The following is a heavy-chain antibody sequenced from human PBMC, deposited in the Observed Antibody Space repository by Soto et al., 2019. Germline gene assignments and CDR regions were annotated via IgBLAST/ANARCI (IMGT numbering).Heavy chain of an antibody. V-gene: IGHV4-30-4*01. Sequence: SETLSLTCNVSGGSVSSVNAYWTWIRQPPGKGLEWIGYIFYRGSTSYNPSLRSRVSISMDTSKNQFSLTLSSVTAADTAVYYCARDNYGSGSYSTFDYWGPGTLVTVSS. CDR3: ARDNYGSGSYSTFDY. D-gene: IGHD3-10*01. CDR2: IFYRGST. CDR1: GGSVSSVNAY. J-gene: IGHJ4*02.